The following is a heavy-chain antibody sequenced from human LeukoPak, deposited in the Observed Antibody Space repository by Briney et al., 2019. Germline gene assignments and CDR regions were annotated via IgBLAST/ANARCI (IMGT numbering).Heavy chain of an antibody. V-gene: IGHV1-69*04. CDR1: GGTFSSYA. CDR2: IIPILGIA. D-gene: IGHD6-13*01. Sequence: SVKVSCKASGGTFSSYAISWVRQAPGQGLEWMGRIIPILGIANYAQKFQGRVTITADKSTSTAYMELSSLGSEDTAVYYCARLAIAAAGNNWFDPWGQGTLVTVSS. J-gene: IGHJ5*02. CDR3: ARLAIAAAGNNWFDP.